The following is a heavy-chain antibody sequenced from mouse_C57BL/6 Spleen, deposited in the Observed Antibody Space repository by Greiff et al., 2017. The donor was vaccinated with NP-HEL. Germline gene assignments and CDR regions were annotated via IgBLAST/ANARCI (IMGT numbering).Heavy chain of an antibody. CDR2: IYPGDGDT. J-gene: IGHJ2*01. V-gene: IGHV1-80*01. Sequence: QVQLKQSGAELVKPGASVKISCKASGYAFSSYWMNWVKQRPGKGLEWIGQIYPGDGDTNYNGKFKGKATLTADKSSSTAYMQLSSLTSEDAAVYFCARWGYYGSSPYFDYWGQGTTLTVSS. D-gene: IGHD1-1*01. CDR1: GYAFSSYW. CDR3: ARWGYYGSSPYFDY.